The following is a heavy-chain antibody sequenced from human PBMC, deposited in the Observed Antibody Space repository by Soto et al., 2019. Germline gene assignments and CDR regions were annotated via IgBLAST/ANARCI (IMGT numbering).Heavy chain of an antibody. Sequence: ESGGGVVPPGRSLRLSCAASGFTCSNYAMHWVRQAPGKGLEWVAIMSYDGSNKYYADSVKGRFTISRDSFKNTLYLQMNSLRTEDTAVYYCAREIYGDFGLDVWGQGTTVTVSS. J-gene: IGHJ6*02. V-gene: IGHV3-30-3*01. D-gene: IGHD4-17*01. CDR3: AREIYGDFGLDV. CDR2: MSYDGSNK. CDR1: GFTCSNYA.